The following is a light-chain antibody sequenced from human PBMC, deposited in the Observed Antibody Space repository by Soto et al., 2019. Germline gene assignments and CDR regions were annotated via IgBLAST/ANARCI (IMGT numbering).Light chain of an antibody. CDR2: GAS. CDR1: QSIFSSY. CDR3: QQYYNWPRT. V-gene: IGKV3-15*01. J-gene: IGKJ1*01. Sequence: EIVLTQSPGTLSLNTGESATLSCRASQSIFSSYLAWYQQKPGQAPRLLIYGASSRATGIPARFSGSGSGTEFTLTINSLQSEDFAVYYCQQYYNWPRTFGQGSKVDIK.